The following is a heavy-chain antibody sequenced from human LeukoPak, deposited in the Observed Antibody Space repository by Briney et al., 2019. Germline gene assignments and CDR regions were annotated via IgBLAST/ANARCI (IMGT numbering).Heavy chain of an antibody. CDR1: GYTFTRYG. Sequence: ASVKVSCKASGYTFTRYGISWVRQAPGQGLEWMGWINYTGQRNYAQKFQGRVTMTTETSTNTAYMELRSLRLDDTAVYSCTREQWLAYGMDVWGQGTTVTVSS. CDR2: INYTGQR. D-gene: IGHD6-19*01. J-gene: IGHJ6*02. V-gene: IGHV1-18*01. CDR3: TREQWLAYGMDV.